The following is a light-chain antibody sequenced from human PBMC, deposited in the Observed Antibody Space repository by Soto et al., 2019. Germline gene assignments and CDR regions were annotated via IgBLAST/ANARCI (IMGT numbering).Light chain of an antibody. CDR2: AAS. CDR3: QQSYGSPGA. J-gene: IGKJ1*01. CDR1: QNINKS. V-gene: IGKV1-39*01. Sequence: DIHLTQSPSSLSASVGDSVTITCRSSQNINKSLNWYEHRPGKAPNLLIYAASSLQTGVPTRFSGAGAGTVFTLAISNLQLEDVASYYCQQSYGSPGAFGRGTKVEL.